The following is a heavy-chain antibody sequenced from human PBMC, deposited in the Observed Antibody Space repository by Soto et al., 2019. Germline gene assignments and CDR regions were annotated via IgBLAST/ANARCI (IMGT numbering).Heavy chain of an antibody. J-gene: IGHJ5*02. CDR3: AKDKGWLEQGWFDP. V-gene: IGHV3-9*01. CDR1: GFTFDDDA. Sequence: SLRLSCAASGFTFDDDAMHWVRQAPGKGLEWVSGISWNSGSIGYADSVKGRFTISRDNAKNSLYLQMNSLRAEDTALYYCAKDKGWLEQGWFDPWGQGT. CDR2: ISWNSGSI. D-gene: IGHD6-19*01.